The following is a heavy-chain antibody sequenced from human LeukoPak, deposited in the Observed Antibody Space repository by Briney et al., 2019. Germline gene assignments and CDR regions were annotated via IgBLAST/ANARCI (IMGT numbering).Heavy chain of an antibody. CDR2: ISRSGSTK. D-gene: IGHD2-15*01. J-gene: IGHJ6*03. CDR3: ASVLRYCSGGNCYSGGLGYMDV. Sequence: GGSLRLSCAASGFTFSDYNMRWVRQAPGKGLEWGSSISRSGSTKDYADSVKGRFTISRDNTKNSLLLQMNSLRAEDTAVYYCASVLRYCSGGNCYSGGLGYMDVWGKGTTVTISS. V-gene: IGHV3-11*01. CDR1: GFTFSDYN.